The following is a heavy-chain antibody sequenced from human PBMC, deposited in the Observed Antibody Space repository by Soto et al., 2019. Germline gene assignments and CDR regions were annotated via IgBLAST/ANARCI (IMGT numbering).Heavy chain of an antibody. Sequence: QVQLVESGGGVVQPGRSLRLSCAASGFTFSSYAMHWVRQAPGKGLEWVAVISYDGSNKYYADSVKGRFTISRDNSKNTVYLQMNSLRAEDTAVYYCARRQPDCTNGVCYFDYWGQGTLVTVSS. CDR1: GFTFSSYA. D-gene: IGHD2-8*01. V-gene: IGHV3-30-3*01. J-gene: IGHJ4*02. CDR2: ISYDGSNK. CDR3: ARRQPDCTNGVCYFDY.